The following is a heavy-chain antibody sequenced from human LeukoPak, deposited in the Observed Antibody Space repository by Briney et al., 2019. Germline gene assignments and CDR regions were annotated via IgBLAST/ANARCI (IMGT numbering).Heavy chain of an antibody. Sequence: QPGGSLRLSCAASGFTFGSYAMSWVRQAPGKGLAWVSSISGTGGSTYHADSAQGRFTISRDNSKNTLYLQMSSLRAEDTAVYYCAKDYCTNGVCFFDFWGRGTLVTVSS. D-gene: IGHD2-8*01. J-gene: IGHJ4*02. CDR1: GFTFGSYA. CDR2: ISGTGGST. CDR3: AKDYCTNGVCFFDF. V-gene: IGHV3-23*01.